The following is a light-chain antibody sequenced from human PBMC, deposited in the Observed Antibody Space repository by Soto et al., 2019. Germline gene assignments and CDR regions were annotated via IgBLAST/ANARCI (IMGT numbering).Light chain of an antibody. CDR3: QKYDSAPLT. CDR1: QDISPY. Sequence: DIQMTQSPSSLSASVGDRFTITCLSSQDISPYLAWYQQKSGKVPELLIYSASTLQSGVPSRFSGSGSGADFTLTISSLQPEDVATYYCQKYDSAPLTFGGGTKVDIK. V-gene: IGKV1-27*01. J-gene: IGKJ4*01. CDR2: SAS.